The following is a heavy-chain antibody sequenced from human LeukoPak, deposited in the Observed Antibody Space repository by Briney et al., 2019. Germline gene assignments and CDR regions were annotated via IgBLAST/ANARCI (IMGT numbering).Heavy chain of an antibody. D-gene: IGHD4-17*01. J-gene: IGHJ5*02. CDR2: INPKSGGT. CDR3: ARVEKTTVTTEGNWFDP. V-gene: IGHV1-2*02. CDR1: GYTFTGYY. Sequence: ASVKVSCKASGYTFTGYYMHWVRHAPGQGLGWMGWINPKSGGTNYAQTLQGRVTMSRDTSISTAYMELSRLRSDDTAVYYCARVEKTTVTTEGNWFDPWGQGTLVTVSS.